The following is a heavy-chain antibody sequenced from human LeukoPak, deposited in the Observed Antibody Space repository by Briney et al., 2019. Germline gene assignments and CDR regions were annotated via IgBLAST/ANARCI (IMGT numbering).Heavy chain of an antibody. V-gene: IGHV1-18*01. J-gene: IGHJ4*02. CDR3: ATDSSGNAMANY. CDR1: GYTFTSYG. D-gene: IGHD6-19*01. CDR2: ISAHNGNT. Sequence: ASVKVSCKASGYTFTSYGISWVRHAPGQGLEWMGWISAHNGNTNYAQKVQGRVTMTTDTSTSTAYMELRSLRSDDTAVYYCATDSSGNAMANYWGQGTQVTVSS.